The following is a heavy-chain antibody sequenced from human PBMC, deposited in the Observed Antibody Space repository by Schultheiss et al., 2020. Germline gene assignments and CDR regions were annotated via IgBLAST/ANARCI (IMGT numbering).Heavy chain of an antibody. D-gene: IGHD4-17*01. CDR1: GGSFSGYY. CDR3: ARALSPPKLRAQVDY. Sequence: SETLSLTCAVYGGSFSGYYWSWIRQPPGKGLEWIGEINHSGSTNYNPSLKSRVTISVDTSKNQFSLKLSSVTAADTAVYYCARALSPPKLRAQVDYWGQGTLVNVSS. V-gene: IGHV4-34*01. CDR2: INHSGST. J-gene: IGHJ4*02.